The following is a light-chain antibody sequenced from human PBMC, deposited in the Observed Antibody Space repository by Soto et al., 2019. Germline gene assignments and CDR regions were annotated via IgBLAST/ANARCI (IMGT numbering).Light chain of an antibody. CDR3: QQLNSYLLT. Sequence: DIQLTQSPSFLSASVGDRVTITCRASQGISSSLAWYQQKPGKAPTLLIYAASTLQSGVPSRFSGSGSGTEFTFTISSPQPEDFATYYCQQLNSYLLTFGGGTKVEIK. V-gene: IGKV1-9*01. J-gene: IGKJ4*01. CDR2: AAS. CDR1: QGISSS.